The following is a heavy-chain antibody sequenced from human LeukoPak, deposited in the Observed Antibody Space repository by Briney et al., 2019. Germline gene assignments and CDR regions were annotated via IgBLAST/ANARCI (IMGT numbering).Heavy chain of an antibody. CDR1: GGSFSGYY. D-gene: IGHD2-8*01. CDR3: ARLALMDAFDI. J-gene: IGHJ3*02. Sequence: SETLSLTCAVYGGSFSGYYWSWIRQPPGKGLEWIGEINHSGSTNYNPPLKGRVTISVDTSKNQFSLKLSSVTAADTAVYYCARLALMDAFDIWGQGTVVTVSS. CDR2: INHSGST. V-gene: IGHV4-34*01.